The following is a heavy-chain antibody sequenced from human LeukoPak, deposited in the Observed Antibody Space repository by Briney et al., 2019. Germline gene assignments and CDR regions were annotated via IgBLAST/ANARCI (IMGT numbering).Heavy chain of an antibody. J-gene: IGHJ4*02. V-gene: IGHV4-59*08. CDR1: GGSINSYY. CDR3: ARARWELLDY. CDR2: IYYSGST. D-gene: IGHD1-26*01. Sequence: SETLSLTCTVSGGSINSYYWSWIRQPPGKGLEWIGYIYYSGSTNYNPSLKSRVTISVDTSKNQFSLGLSSVTAADTAVYYCARARWELLDYWGQGTLVTVSS.